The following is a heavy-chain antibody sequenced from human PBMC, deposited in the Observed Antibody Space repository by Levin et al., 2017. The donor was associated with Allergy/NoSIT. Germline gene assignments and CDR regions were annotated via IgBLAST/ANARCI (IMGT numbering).Heavy chain of an antibody. J-gene: IGHJ4*02. V-gene: IGHV4-59*08. CDR2: IYYSGST. CDR1: GDSMSSYY. Sequence: SETLSLTCTVSGDSMSSYYWSWIRQPPGKGLEWIGYIYYSGSTNYNPSLKSRVTMSVDTSKNHFSLKLSSVTAADTAMYYCARQYCSSISCYIDNLGQGTQVTVSS. D-gene: IGHD2-2*02. CDR3: ARQYCSSISCYIDN.